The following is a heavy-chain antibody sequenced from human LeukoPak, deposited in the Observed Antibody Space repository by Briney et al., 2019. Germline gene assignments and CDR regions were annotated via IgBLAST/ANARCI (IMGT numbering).Heavy chain of an antibody. V-gene: IGHV4-39*01. D-gene: IGHD3-10*01. CDR1: GGSISSSSYY. CDR2: IYYSGST. Sequence: TSETLSLTYTVSGGSISSSSYYWGWIRQPPGKGLEWIGSIYYSGSTYYNPSLKSRVTISVDTSKNQFSLKLSSVTAADTAMYYCASYYGSGSSYYGMDVWGQGTTVTVSS. CDR3: ASYYGSGSSYYGMDV. J-gene: IGHJ6*02.